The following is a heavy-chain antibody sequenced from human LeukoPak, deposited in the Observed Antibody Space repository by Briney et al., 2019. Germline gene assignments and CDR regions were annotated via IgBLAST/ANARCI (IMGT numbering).Heavy chain of an antibody. V-gene: IGHV4-30-2*01. CDR1: GGSISSGGYS. Sequence: SETLSLTCAVPGGSISSGGYSWSWIRQPPGKGLEWIGYIYHSGSTYYNPSLKSRVTISVDRSKNQFSLKLSSVTAADTAVYYCARGGDLAAAGRYNWFDPWGQGTLVTVSS. D-gene: IGHD6-13*01. CDR3: ARGGDLAAAGRYNWFDP. CDR2: IYHSGST. J-gene: IGHJ5*02.